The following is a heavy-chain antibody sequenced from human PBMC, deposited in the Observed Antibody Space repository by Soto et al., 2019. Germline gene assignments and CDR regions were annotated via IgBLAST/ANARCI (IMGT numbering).Heavy chain of an antibody. D-gene: IGHD3-16*01. CDR3: ARGNPFNYAGFDV. Sequence: QAHLEQSGAELKRPGASVKVSCKATGYTFSDFDINWLRQASGQGPEWMGWMNAKSGDTFFPQRFQGKLNMTWDTPLSTASTEVGSLTSDDTAIYYCARGNPFNYAGFDVWGEGTTVAVSS. V-gene: IGHV1-8*01. J-gene: IGHJ6*04. CDR2: MNAKSGDT. CDR1: GYTFSDFD.